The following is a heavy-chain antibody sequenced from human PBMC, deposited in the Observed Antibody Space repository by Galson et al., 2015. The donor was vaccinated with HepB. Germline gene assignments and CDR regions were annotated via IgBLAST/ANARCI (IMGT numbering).Heavy chain of an antibody. Sequence: SLRLSCAASGFTFSSYAMSWVRQAPGKGLEWVSAISGSGGSTYYADSVKGRFTISRDNSKNTLYLQMNSLRAEDTAVYYCAKGVRRRGYSYGLVDYWGQGTLVTVSS. CDR1: GFTFSSYA. D-gene: IGHD5-18*01. J-gene: IGHJ4*02. CDR3: AKGVRRRGYSYGLVDY. CDR2: ISGSGGST. V-gene: IGHV3-23*01.